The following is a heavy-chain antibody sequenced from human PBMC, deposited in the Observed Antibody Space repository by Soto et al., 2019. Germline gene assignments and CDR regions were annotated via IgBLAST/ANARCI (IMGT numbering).Heavy chain of an antibody. CDR2: IYPGDSDT. V-gene: IGHV5-51*03. CDR3: ARGLVVVTAAASYDAFDI. Sequence: EVQLVQSGAEVKKPGESLKISCKGSGYSFTSYWIGWVRQMPGKGLEWMGIIYPGDSDTRYSPSFQGQVTISADKSIRTAYLQWSSLKASNTAMYYCARGLVVVTAAASYDAFDIWGQGTMVTVSS. J-gene: IGHJ3*02. CDR1: GYSFTSYW. D-gene: IGHD2-2*01.